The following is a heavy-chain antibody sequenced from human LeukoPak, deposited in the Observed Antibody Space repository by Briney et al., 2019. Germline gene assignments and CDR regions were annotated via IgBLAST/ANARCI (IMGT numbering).Heavy chain of an antibody. CDR3: VRGSSSTYYGMDV. V-gene: IGHV1-18*01. J-gene: IGHJ6*02. Sequence: ASVKVSCKASGYTFTSYDISWVRQAPGQGLGWMGWIGTYKGNTNYARNLRGRVTLTTDTSTSTAYMELRSLRSDDTAVYYCVRGSSSTYYGMDVWGQGTTVTVSS. CDR2: IGTYKGNT. D-gene: IGHD3-10*01. CDR1: GYTFTSYD.